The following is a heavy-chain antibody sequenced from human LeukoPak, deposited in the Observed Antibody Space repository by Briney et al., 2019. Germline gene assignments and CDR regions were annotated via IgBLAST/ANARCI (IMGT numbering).Heavy chain of an antibody. Sequence: ASVKVSCKASGYTFTTYDINWVRQATGQGLEWMGWMNPNSGNTGYSRKFQCRVTMTRDTSISTAYMELSSLTSEDTAVYFCARKMAMDVWGLGTTVTVSS. CDR3: ARKMAMDV. CDR2: MNPNSGNT. D-gene: IGHD2-8*01. CDR1: GYTFTTYD. J-gene: IGHJ6*02. V-gene: IGHV1-8*02.